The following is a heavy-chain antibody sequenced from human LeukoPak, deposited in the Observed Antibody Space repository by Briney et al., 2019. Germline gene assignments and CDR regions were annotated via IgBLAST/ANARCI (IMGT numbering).Heavy chain of an antibody. CDR2: ISTSTI. D-gene: IGHD2-15*01. J-gene: IGHJ3*02. CDR3: ARIGFFGSSSAFDI. CDR1: EFTFNTYA. Sequence: GGSLRLSCAASEFTFNTYAMNWVRQAPGKGLEWISYISTSTIYYADSVEGRFTISRDNAKNSLYLQMNSLRADDTAVYYCARIGFFGSSSAFDIWGRGTMLTVSS. V-gene: IGHV3-48*01.